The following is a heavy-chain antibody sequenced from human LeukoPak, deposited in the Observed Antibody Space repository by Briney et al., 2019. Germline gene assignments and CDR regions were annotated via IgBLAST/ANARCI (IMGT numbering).Heavy chain of an antibody. CDR1: GFTFNNYA. Sequence: GGSLRLSCAASGFTFNNYAMSWARQAPGKGLEWVSAISGSGGTTYYADSVKGRFTISRDNSKNTVSLQMNSLRVADTAVYYCAKGEGFGESPLDSWGQGTLVTVSS. CDR3: AKGEGFGESPLDS. V-gene: IGHV3-23*01. D-gene: IGHD3-10*01. J-gene: IGHJ4*02. CDR2: ISGSGGTT.